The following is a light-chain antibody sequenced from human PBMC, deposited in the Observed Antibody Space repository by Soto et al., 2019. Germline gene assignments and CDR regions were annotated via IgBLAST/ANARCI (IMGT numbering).Light chain of an antibody. J-gene: IGKJ3*01. Sequence: DIQVAQSPSTLSASLGDRVTITWRARQSISRWLAWYQQKPGKAPKLLIYKASSLESGVPSRFSGSGSGTEFTPTISRLQPDDSATYYCQPYYRLVTFRPGTKVEI. CDR1: QSISRW. CDR2: KAS. V-gene: IGKV1-5*03. CDR3: QPYYRLVT.